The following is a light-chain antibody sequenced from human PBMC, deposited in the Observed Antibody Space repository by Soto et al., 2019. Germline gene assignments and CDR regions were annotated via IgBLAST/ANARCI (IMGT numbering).Light chain of an antibody. V-gene: IGKV1-5*03. J-gene: IGKJ1*01. CDR1: QSIDTW. Sequence: DIQMTQSPSTLSASVGDRVTITCRASQSIDTWLAWHQQKPGQVPKLLISKASSLESGVPSRFSGSGSGTEFTLTISSLQPDDFATYYCQQYSTYTPRTFGQGTKVDIK. CDR3: QQYSTYTPRT. CDR2: KAS.